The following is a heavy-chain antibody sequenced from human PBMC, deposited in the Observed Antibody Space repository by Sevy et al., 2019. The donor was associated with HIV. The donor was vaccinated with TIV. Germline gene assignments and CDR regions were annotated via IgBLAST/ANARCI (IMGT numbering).Heavy chain of an antibody. Sequence: ASVKVSCKASDYTFTTYGFSWVRQAPGQGLEWMGWINPYNGNTDYAQNLQGRVTMTTDTSTTTAYMELRSLRPDDTAVYYCARTRGIIVTRYLDYWGQGTLVTVS. J-gene: IGHJ4*02. CDR2: INPYNGNT. CDR1: DYTFTTYG. V-gene: IGHV1-18*04. D-gene: IGHD1-7*01. CDR3: ARTRGIIVTRYLDY.